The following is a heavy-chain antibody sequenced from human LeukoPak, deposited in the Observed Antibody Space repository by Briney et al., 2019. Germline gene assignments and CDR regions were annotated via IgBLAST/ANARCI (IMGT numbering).Heavy chain of an antibody. CDR3: ARLGAGPTYYDFWSGYSSFYFDY. Sequence: SETLSLTCIVSGGSTSGGNYYWGWIRRPPGKGLEWIGGISSSGNTYYNPSLKSRITISVDTSKNHFSLKLSSVTAADTAVYYCARLGAGPTYYDFWSGYSSFYFDYRGQGTLVTVSS. CDR2: ISSSGNT. V-gene: IGHV4-39*02. D-gene: IGHD3-3*01. CDR1: GGSTSGGNYY. J-gene: IGHJ4*02.